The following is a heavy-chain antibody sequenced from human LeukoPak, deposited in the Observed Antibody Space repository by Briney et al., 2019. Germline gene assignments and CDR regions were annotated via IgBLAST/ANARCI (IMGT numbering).Heavy chain of an antibody. CDR3: ARRGQGYCSSTSCPPAGNWFDP. J-gene: IGHJ5*02. CDR1: GGSISSSSYY. Sequence: SETLSLTCTVSGGSISSSSYYWGWIRQPPGKGLEWIGSIYYSGSTYYNPSLKSRGTISVDTSKKQFSLKLSSVTAADTAVYYCARRGQGYCSSTSCPPAGNWFDPWGRGTLSPSPQ. V-gene: IGHV4-39*01. CDR2: IYYSGST. D-gene: IGHD2-2*01.